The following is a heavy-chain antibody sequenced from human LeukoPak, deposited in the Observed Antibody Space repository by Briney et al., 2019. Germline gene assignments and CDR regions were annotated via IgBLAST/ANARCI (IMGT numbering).Heavy chain of an antibody. V-gene: IGHV4-4*02. J-gene: IGHJ4*02. CDR1: GGSISSSNW. D-gene: IGHD1-26*01. CDR3: ARVSSGATTVDY. Sequence: SETLSLTCAVSGGSISSSNWWSWVRQPPGKGLEWIGEIYHSGSTNYNPSLKSRVTISVDKSKNQFSLKLSSVTVADTAVYYCARVSSGATTVDYWGQGTLVTVSS. CDR2: IYHSGST.